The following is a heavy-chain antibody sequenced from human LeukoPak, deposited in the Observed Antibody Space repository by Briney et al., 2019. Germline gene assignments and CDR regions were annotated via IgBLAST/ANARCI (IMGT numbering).Heavy chain of an antibody. Sequence: SETLSLTCAVYGESFSGFYWSWIRQPPGKGLEWIGSIYYSGSTYYNPSLKSRVTISVDTSKNQFSLKLSSVTAADMAVYFCARQFLVGSTFHAFDLWGQGTRVTVSS. CDR2: IYYSGST. V-gene: IGHV4-34*01. CDR3: ARQFLVGSTFHAFDL. CDR1: GESFSGFY. D-gene: IGHD1-26*01. J-gene: IGHJ3*01.